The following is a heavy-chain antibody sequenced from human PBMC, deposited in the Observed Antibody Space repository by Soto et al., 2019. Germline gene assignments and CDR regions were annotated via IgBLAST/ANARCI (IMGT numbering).Heavy chain of an antibody. V-gene: IGHV3-23*01. CDR1: GFTFSSYA. CDR3: AKSVDTALDPFDY. Sequence: GGSLRLSCAASGFTFSSYAVSWVRQAPGKGLEWVSGISGSGGTTYYADSVKGRFTISRDNSKNTLYLQTNSLRDEDTAIYYCAKSVDTALDPFDYWGQGTLVTVAS. CDR2: ISGSGGTT. J-gene: IGHJ4*02. D-gene: IGHD5-18*01.